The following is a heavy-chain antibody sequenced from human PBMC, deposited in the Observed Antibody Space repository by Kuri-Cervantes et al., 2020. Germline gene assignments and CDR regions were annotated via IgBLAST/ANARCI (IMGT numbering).Heavy chain of an antibody. CDR2: ISWNSGSI. V-gene: IGHV3-11*01. J-gene: IGHJ6*02. CDR1: GFTFSDYY. D-gene: IGHD3-10*01. Sequence: GGSLRLSCAASGFTFSDYYMSWIRQAPGKGLEWVSGISWNSGSIGYADSVKGRFTISRDNAKNSLYLQMNSLRAEDTAVYYCARAYYGSGSYYKGYGMDVWGQGTTVTVSS. CDR3: ARAYYGSGSYYKGYGMDV.